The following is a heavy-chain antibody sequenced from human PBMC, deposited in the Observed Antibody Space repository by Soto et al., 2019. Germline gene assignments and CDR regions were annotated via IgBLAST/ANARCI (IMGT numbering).Heavy chain of an antibody. CDR2: INPSGGST. CDR1: GYTFTSYY. J-gene: IGHJ3*02. D-gene: IGHD4-17*01. Sequence: ASVKVSCEASGYTFTSYYIHWVRQAPGEGLEWMGIINPSGGSTSYAQKFQGRVTMTRDTSTSTVYMELSSLRSEDTAVYYCARSGPTVTTEHGNDAFDIWGQGTMVTVSS. V-gene: IGHV1-46*01. CDR3: ARSGPTVTTEHGNDAFDI.